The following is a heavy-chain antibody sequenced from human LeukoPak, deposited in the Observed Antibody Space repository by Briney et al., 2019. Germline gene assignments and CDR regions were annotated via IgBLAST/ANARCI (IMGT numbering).Heavy chain of an antibody. V-gene: IGHV3-7*01. J-gene: IGHJ4*02. Sequence: AGGSLRLSCAASGFTFRSYWMSWVRQAPGKGLEWVANIKEDGSEEYYADSVKGRFTISRDNAKKSLYLQMNSLRADDTAVYYCAGERDMATIWEIFEYWGQGALVTVSS. CDR2: IKEDGSEE. CDR1: GFTFRSYW. CDR3: AGERDMATIWEIFEY. D-gene: IGHD5-24*01.